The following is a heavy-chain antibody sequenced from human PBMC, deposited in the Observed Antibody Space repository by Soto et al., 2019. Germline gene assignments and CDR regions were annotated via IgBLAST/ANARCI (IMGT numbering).Heavy chain of an antibody. D-gene: IGHD5-12*01. CDR3: ARGNIRWLQLGNWFDP. J-gene: IGHJ5*02. CDR1: GGSFSGYY. Sequence: SSETLSLTCAVYGGSFSGYYWSWIRQPPGKGLEWIGEINHSGSTNYNPSLKSRVTISVDTSKNQFSLKLSSVTAADTAVYYCARGNIRWLQLGNWFDPWGQGTLVTVSS. CDR2: INHSGST. V-gene: IGHV4-34*01.